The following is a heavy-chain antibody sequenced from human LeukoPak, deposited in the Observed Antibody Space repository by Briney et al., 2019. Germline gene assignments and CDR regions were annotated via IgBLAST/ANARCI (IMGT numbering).Heavy chain of an antibody. CDR3: ATSAGGYRFDS. D-gene: IGHD5-12*01. J-gene: IGHJ4*02. Sequence: SQTLSLTCTVSGDSINSGTYYWTWIRQHLGKGLQWVGYIYSGGTTYYNQSLGCRLTISVDTSKSEFSLKLTSVTAADTAMYYCATSAGGYRFDSWGPGTLVTVSS. V-gene: IGHV4-31*03. CDR2: IYSGGTT. CDR1: GDSINSGTYY.